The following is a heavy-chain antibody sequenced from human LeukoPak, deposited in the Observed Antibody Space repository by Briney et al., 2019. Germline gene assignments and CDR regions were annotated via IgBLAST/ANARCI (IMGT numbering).Heavy chain of an antibody. V-gene: IGHV3-23*01. D-gene: IGHD6-13*01. CDR2: IGSGSAGT. J-gene: IGHJ5*02. CDR3: ARPRLPVAGTRWFDP. CDR1: GFTFSAYA. Sequence: QPGGSLRLSCAGSGFTFSAYAMSWVRQAPGKGLEWVSAIGSGSAGTHYADSVKGRFTIYRDDSKNTLYLQMNSLRAEDTAVYYCARPRLPVAGTRWFDPWGQGTLVTVCS.